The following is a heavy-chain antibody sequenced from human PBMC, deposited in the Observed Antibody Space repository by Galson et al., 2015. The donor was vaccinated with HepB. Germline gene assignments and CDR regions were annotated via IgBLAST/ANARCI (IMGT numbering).Heavy chain of an antibody. Sequence: SLRLSCAASGFTFSDYYMSWVRQAPGKGLEWVSYISSSSSYTNYADSVKGRFTISRDNAKNSLYLQMNSLRAEDTAVYYCARASLITMVRGVFPDYWGQGTLVTVSS. J-gene: IGHJ4*02. V-gene: IGHV3-11*06. D-gene: IGHD3-10*01. CDR3: ARASLITMVRGVFPDY. CDR1: GFTFSDYY. CDR2: ISSSSSYT.